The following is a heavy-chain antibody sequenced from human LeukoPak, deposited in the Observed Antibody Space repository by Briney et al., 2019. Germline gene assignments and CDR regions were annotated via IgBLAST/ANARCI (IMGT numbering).Heavy chain of an antibody. V-gene: IGHV4-34*01. Sequence: SETLSLTCAVYGGSFSGYYWSWIRQPPGKGLEWIGEINHSGSTNYNPSLKSRVTMSVDTSKNQFSLKLSSVTAADTAVYYCARGRIGRLIWDYYYYYMDVWGKGTPVTVSS. CDR3: ARGRIGRLIWDYYYYYMDV. CDR1: GGSFSGYY. D-gene: IGHD3/OR15-3a*01. CDR2: INHSGST. J-gene: IGHJ6*03.